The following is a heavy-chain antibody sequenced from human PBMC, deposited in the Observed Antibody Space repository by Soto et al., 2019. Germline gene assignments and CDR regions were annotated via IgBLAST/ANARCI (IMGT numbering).Heavy chain of an antibody. Sequence: ASVKVSCKASGYTFTSYGISWVRQAPGQGLEWMGLISAYNGNTNYAQKLQGRVTMTTDTSTSTAYMELRSLRSDDTAVYYCARVSSSDSSSWAKYYYYYMDVWDKGTTVTVSS. D-gene: IGHD6-13*01. CDR2: ISAYNGNT. CDR1: GYTFTSYG. CDR3: ARVSSSDSSSWAKYYYYYMDV. V-gene: IGHV1-18*01. J-gene: IGHJ6*03.